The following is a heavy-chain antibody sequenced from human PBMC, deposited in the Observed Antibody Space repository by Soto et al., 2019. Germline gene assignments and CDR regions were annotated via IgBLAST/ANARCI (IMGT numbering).Heavy chain of an antibody. CDR2: IVPIFGTA. CDR1: GGTFISYA. J-gene: IGHJ6*02. V-gene: IGHV1-69*13. Sequence: GXSGKVSFKASGGTFISYAIRWVREAPGQGLEWMGGIVPIFGTANYAQKFQGRVTITADESTSTAYMELSSLRSEDTAVYYCARATYYYDSSGYYPRYYYYYYGMDVWGQGTTVTVSS. CDR3: ARATYYYDSSGYYPRYYYYYYGMDV. D-gene: IGHD3-22*01.